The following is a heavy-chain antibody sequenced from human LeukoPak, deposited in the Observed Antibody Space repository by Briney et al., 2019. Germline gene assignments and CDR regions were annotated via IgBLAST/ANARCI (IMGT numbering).Heavy chain of an antibody. CDR2: ISGSGGNT. J-gene: IGHJ4*02. CDR1: GFTFSSYA. D-gene: IGHD5-18*01. CDR3: AKDDRYNYAYYFDY. V-gene: IGHV3-23*01. Sequence: HPGGSLRLSCAASGFTFSSYAMSWVRQAPGKGLEWVSAISGSGGNTYYADSVKGRFTISRDNSKNTLYLQMNSLRAEDTAVYYCAKDDRYNYAYYFDYWGQGTLVTVSS.